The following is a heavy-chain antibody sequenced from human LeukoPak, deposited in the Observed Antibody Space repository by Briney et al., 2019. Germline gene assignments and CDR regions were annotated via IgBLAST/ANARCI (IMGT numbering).Heavy chain of an antibody. J-gene: IGHJ5*02. CDR1: GGSFSGYY. D-gene: IGHD2-2*01. CDR2: INHSGST. V-gene: IGHV4-34*01. Sequence: SETLSLTCAVYGGSFSGYYWSWIRQPPGKGLEWIGEINHSGSTNYNPSLKSRVTISVDTSKNQFSLKLSSVTAADTAVYYCARGTSYPHYCSSTSCYFSRSTNPLGTPRHPRTNWFDPWGQGTLVTVSS. CDR3: ARGTSYPHYCSSTSCYFSRSTNPLGTPRHPRTNWFDP.